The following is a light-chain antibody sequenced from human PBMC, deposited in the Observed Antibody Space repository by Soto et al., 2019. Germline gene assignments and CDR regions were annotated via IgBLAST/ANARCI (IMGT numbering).Light chain of an antibody. J-gene: IGLJ1*01. CDR3: CSYADGSIYF. CDR2: YVD. Sequence: QSALTQPASVSGSPGQSITISCTGTSRDVGAYDYVSWYLQYPDKAPQLLIYYVDHRPSGVSSRFSGSKSGNTASLTISGLLAEDEGDYYCCSYADGSIYFFGTGTKLTVL. V-gene: IGLV2-14*03. CDR1: SRDVGAYDY.